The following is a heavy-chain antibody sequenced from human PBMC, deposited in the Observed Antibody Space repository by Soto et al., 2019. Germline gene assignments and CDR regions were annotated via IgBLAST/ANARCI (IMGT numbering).Heavy chain of an antibody. V-gene: IGHV3-15*01. D-gene: IGHD3-10*01. CDR2: IKSTVDGGTT. Sequence: GGSLRLSCAASGFTFNNAWMSWVRQAPGKGLEWVGRIKSTVDGGTTDYAAPVKGRFTISRDDSKNTLYLQMNSLKTEDTAVYYCTPPLWFGELFSSVLRPKAAYSRDVWGQGTTVTVSS. CDR3: TPPLWFGELFSSVLRPKAAYSRDV. J-gene: IGHJ6*02. CDR1: GFTFNNAW.